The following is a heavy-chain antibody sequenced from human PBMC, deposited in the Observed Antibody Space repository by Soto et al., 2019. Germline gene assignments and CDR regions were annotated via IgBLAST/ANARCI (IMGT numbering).Heavy chain of an antibody. D-gene: IGHD6-13*01. CDR2: IYGNDEQ. CDR1: GFSLDTRGVG. Sequence: QITLKESGPTLVTPRQPLTLTCTFSGFSLDTRGVGVGWVRQPPGKALEWLALIYGNDEQRLNPSLQSRLTIAKDTPKSQVVLTMTNMDPVDTATYFCAHRLSAAGLFDHWGQGTLVSVSS. V-gene: IGHV2-5*01. J-gene: IGHJ5*02. CDR3: AHRLSAAGLFDH.